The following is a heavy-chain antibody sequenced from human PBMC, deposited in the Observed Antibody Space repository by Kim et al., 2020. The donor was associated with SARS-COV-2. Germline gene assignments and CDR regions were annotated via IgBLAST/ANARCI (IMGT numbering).Heavy chain of an antibody. CDR1: GFSFSDSA. CDR2: IRSKANSSAT. Sequence: GGSLRLSCAASGFSFSDSAMHWVSQASGKGLEWVGRIRSKANSSATTYAASVKGRFTISRADSKNAAYLQMNSRKTEDTAVSYCTRVPVTTLALWDAYNIWGQGTMVTAAS. J-gene: IGHJ3*02. D-gene: IGHD1-1*01. CDR3: TRVPVTTLALWDAYNI. V-gene: IGHV3-73*01.